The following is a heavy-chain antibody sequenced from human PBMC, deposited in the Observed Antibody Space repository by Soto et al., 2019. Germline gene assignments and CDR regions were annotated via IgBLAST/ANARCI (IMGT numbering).Heavy chain of an antibody. V-gene: IGHV1-69*12. Sequence: QVQLVQSGAEVKKPGSSVKVSCKASGGTFRTSAISWVRQAPGQGLEWVGGIMPVFRRPKYAQNFQDRVTITADETTSTAYMKLNSLRSDDTAVYYCARDKARLQLGGNYYFILDVWGQGTAVTVSS. D-gene: IGHD1-1*01. CDR1: GGTFRTSA. CDR3: ARDKARLQLGGNYYFILDV. J-gene: IGHJ6*02. CDR2: IMPVFRRP.